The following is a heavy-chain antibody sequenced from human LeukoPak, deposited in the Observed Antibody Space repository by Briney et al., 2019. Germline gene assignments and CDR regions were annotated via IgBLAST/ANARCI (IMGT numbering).Heavy chain of an antibody. D-gene: IGHD3-22*01. CDR1: GGSIGSYY. CDR2: IYDSGST. CDR3: ACLTTADAFDI. Sequence: PSETLSLTCTVSGGSIGSYYWSWIRQPPGKGLEWIGYIYDSGSTNYNPSLKSRVTISVDTSKNQFSLKLSSVTAADTAVYYCACLTTADAFDIWGQGTMVTVSS. J-gene: IGHJ3*02. V-gene: IGHV4-59*01.